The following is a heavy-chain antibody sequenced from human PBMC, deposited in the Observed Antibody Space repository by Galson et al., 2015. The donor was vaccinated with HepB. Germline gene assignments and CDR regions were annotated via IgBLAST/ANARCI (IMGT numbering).Heavy chain of an antibody. CDR2: ISYDGSNK. D-gene: IGHD1-26*01. J-gene: IGHJ4*02. V-gene: IGHV3-30-3*01. CDR1: GFTFSSYA. Sequence: SLRLSCAASGFTFSSYAMHWVRQAPGKGLEWVAVISYDGSNKYYADSVKGRFTISRDNSKNTLYLQMNSLRAEDTAVYYCARNSGSYSEYYFDYWGQGTLVTVSS. CDR3: ARNSGSYSEYYFDY.